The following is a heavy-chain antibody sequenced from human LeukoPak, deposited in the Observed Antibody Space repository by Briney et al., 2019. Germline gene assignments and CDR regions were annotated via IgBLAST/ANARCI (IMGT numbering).Heavy chain of an antibody. J-gene: IGHJ5*02. CDR3: ARLPNDREMSDSSGWS. Sequence: PSETLSLTCTVSGGSISSSSYYWGWIRQPPGKGLEWIGSIYYSGSTYYNPSLKSRVTISVDTSKNQFSLKLSSVTAADTAVYYCARLPNDREMSDSSGWSWGQGTLVTVSS. CDR2: IYYSGST. CDR1: GGSISSSSYY. D-gene: IGHD6-19*01. V-gene: IGHV4-39*07.